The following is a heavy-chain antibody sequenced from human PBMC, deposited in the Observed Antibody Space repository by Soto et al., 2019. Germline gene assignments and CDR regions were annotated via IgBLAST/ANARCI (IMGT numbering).Heavy chain of an antibody. J-gene: IGHJ3*02. D-gene: IGHD3-3*01. V-gene: IGHV1-2*02. CDR3: ARGGGVGVAGSAAFDM. CDR2: INPATGAA. CDR1: GYPVTAYY. Sequence: QLHLVQSGAVVKKPGASVTVSCSASGYPVTAYYMHWVRQAPGRGLEWMGGINPATGAAKYTQTCQGRVTVTRDTSTSTVFMDLSGLTSEDTAVFYCARGGGVGVAGSAAFDMWGQGTLVTVSS.